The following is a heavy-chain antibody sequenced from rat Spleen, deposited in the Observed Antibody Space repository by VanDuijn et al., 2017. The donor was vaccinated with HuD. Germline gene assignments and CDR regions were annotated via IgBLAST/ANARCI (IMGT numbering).Heavy chain of an antibody. CDR1: GFTFSNHD. CDR2: ISTGGGNT. J-gene: IGHJ3*01. Sequence: EVQLVESGGGLVQPGRSLKLSCAASGFTFSNHDMAWVRQAPTKGLEWIASISTGGGNTYYRDSVKGRFTISRDSAKSTLYLQMDSLRSEDTATYYCTRDKDPPLAYWGQGTLVTVSS. V-gene: IGHV5-25*01. D-gene: IGHD3-1*01. CDR3: TRDKDPPLAY.